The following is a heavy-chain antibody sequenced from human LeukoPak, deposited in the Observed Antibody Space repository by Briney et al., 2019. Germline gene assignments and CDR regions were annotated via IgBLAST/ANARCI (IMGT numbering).Heavy chain of an antibody. CDR1: GYTFTGYH. CDR3: ARGSPSIVVVPAAKNWFDP. D-gene: IGHD2-2*01. V-gene: IGHV1-2*02. CDR2: INPNSGGT. Sequence: ASVKVSCKASGYTFTGYHMHWVRQAPGQGLEWMGWINPNSGGTNYAQKFQGRVTMTRDTSISTAYMELSRLRSDDTAVYYCARGSPSIVVVPAAKNWFDPWGQGTLVTVSS. J-gene: IGHJ5*02.